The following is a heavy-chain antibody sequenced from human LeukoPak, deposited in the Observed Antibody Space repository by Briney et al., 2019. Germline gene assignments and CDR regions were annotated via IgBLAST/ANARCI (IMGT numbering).Heavy chain of an antibody. Sequence: PSETLSLTCTVSGGSISSYYWSWIRQPAGKGLEWIGRIYTSGSTNYNPSLKSRVTMSVGTSKNQFSLKLSSVTAADTAVYYCARDLYGSGSYYYYYMDVWGKGTTVTVSS. CDR1: GGSISSYY. CDR3: ARDLYGSGSYYYYYMDV. V-gene: IGHV4-4*07. J-gene: IGHJ6*03. CDR2: IYTSGST. D-gene: IGHD3-10*01.